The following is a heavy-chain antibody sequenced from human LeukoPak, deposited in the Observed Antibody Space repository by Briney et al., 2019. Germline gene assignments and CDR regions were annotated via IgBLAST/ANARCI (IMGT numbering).Heavy chain of an antibody. D-gene: IGHD2-2*01. CDR2: ISGSGGST. CDR1: GFTFSSYA. J-gene: IGHJ4*02. Sequence: GGSLRLSCAASGFTFSSYAMSWVRQAPGKGLEWVSAISGSGGSTYYADSVKGRFTISRDNSKNALYLQMNSLRAEDTAVYYCAKDSGLVPAATFDYWGQGTLVTVSS. CDR3: AKDSGLVPAATFDY. V-gene: IGHV3-23*01.